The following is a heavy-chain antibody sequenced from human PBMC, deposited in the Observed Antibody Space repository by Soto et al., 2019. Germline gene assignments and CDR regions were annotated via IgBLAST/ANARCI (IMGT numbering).Heavy chain of an antibody. V-gene: IGHV3-7*03. D-gene: IGHD3-22*01. J-gene: IGHJ4*02. CDR3: ARGGYYYDSSGYYHY. CDR2: IKQDGSEK. CDR1: GFTFSSYW. Sequence: EVQLVESGGGLVQPGGSLRLSCAASGFTFSSYWMSWVRQAPGKGLEWVANIKQDGSEKYYVDSVKGRFTISRDNAKNSLYLQMISLRAEDTAVYYCARGGYYYDSSGYYHYWGQGTLVTVSS.